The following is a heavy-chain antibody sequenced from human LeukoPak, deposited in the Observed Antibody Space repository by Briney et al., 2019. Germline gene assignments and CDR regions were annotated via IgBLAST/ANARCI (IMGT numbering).Heavy chain of an antibody. CDR2: IYYSGST. CDR3: ARTDYGVYEDY. CDR1: GGSISSYY. Sequence: SETLSLTCTVSGGSISSYYWSWIRQPPGKGLGWIGYIYYSGSTNYNPSLKSRVTISVDTSKNQFSLKLSSVTAADTAVYYCARTDYGVYEDYWGQGTLVTVSS. D-gene: IGHD4-17*01. J-gene: IGHJ4*02. V-gene: IGHV4-59*01.